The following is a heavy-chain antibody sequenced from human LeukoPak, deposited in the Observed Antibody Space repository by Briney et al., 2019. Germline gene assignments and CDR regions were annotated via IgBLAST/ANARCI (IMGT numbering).Heavy chain of an antibody. J-gene: IGHJ3*02. CDR1: GFTFSDHY. Sequence: GGSLRLSCAASGFTFSDHYMHWVRQAPGKGLEWVAVISYDGSNKYYADSVKGRFTISRDNSKNTLYLQMNSLRAEDTAVYYCAREFTDAFDIWGQGTMVTVSS. CDR2: ISYDGSNK. CDR3: AREFTDAFDI. V-gene: IGHV3-30-3*01.